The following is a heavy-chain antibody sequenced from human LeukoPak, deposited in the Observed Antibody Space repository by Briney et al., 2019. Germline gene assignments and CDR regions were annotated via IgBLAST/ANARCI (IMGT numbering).Heavy chain of an antibody. V-gene: IGHV4-59*01. D-gene: IGHD7-27*01. CDR3: ARHIAGFSATLGPFDV. Sequence: SETLSLTCTVSGGSISSYYWSWLRQPPGKGLEWIGYIYYSGSTNYNPSLKSRVTISVDTSKNQFSLKLSSVTAADTAVYYCARHIAGFSATLGPFDVWGQGTMVTVSS. J-gene: IGHJ3*01. CDR1: GGSISSYY. CDR2: IYYSGST.